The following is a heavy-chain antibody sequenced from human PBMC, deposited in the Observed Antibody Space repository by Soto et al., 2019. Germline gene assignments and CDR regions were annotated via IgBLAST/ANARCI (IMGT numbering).Heavy chain of an antibody. CDR1: GYTFTSYG. CDR3: ARGTLSDTDYGDYVLDY. Sequence: QVQLVQSGAEVKKPGASVKVSCKASGYTFTSYGLSWVRQAPGQGLEWMGWLSAYNGNTNYAQKLQGRVTMTTATSTSTAYMELRSLRSDDTAVYYWARGTLSDTDYGDYVLDYWGQGTLVTVSS. D-gene: IGHD4-17*01. J-gene: IGHJ4*02. V-gene: IGHV1-18*01. CDR2: LSAYNGNT.